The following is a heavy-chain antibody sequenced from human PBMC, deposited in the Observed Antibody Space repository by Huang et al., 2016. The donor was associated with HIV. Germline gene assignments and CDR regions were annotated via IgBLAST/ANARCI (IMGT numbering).Heavy chain of an antibody. V-gene: IGHV3-30*02. CDR3: AKGSMANAFDI. CDR1: GFTFSSYG. CDR2: IRYDGSNK. J-gene: IGHJ3*02. Sequence: QVQLVESGGGVVQPGGSLRLSCAASGFTFSSYGMHWVGQAPGKGLEWVAFIRYDGSNKYYADSVRDRFTISRDNSKNTLYLQMNSLRAEDTAVYYCAKGSMANAFDIWGQGTMVTVSS. D-gene: IGHD3-10*01.